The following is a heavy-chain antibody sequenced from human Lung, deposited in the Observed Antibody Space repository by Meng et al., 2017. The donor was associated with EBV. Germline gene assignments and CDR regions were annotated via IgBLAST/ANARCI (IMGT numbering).Heavy chain of an antibody. CDR3: ARAVETGYFDY. V-gene: IGHV4-31*01. CDR2: IYYSGST. J-gene: IGHJ4*02. CDR1: GGSISSGGHY. Sequence: QVQLQESGPGLVKPSQTLSLTCTVSGGSISSGGHYWSWIRQHPGKSLEWIGYIYYSGSTYYNPSLKSLVSISVDTSNNQFSLKLSSVTAADTAVYYCARAVETGYFDYWGQGTLVTVSS. D-gene: IGHD1-1*01.